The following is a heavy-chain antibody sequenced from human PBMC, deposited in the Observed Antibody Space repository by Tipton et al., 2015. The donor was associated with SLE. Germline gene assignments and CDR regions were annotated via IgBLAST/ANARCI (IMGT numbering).Heavy chain of an antibody. J-gene: IGHJ6*02. CDR2: ISSSGSTI. V-gene: IGHV3-11*01. CDR3: ARAGFVAAAPYYYGMDV. D-gene: IGHD6-13*01. CDR1: GFTFSDYY. Sequence: QVQLVQSGGGLVKPGGSLRLSCAASGFTFSDYYTSWIRQAPGKGLEWVSYISSSGSTIYYADSVKGRFTISRDNAKNSLYLQMNSLRAEDTAVYYCARAGFVAAAPYYYGMDVWGQGTTVTVSS.